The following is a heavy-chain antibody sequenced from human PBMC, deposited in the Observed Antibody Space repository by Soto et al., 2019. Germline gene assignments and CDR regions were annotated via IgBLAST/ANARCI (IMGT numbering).Heavy chain of an antibody. D-gene: IGHD3-22*01. CDR2: INHSGRV. J-gene: IGHJ5*01. CDR1: VGSFSSHS. CDR3: STRAYDTNGYYRFDP. V-gene: IGHV4-34*01. Sequence: SETLSLTCAVYVGSFSSHSWTWIRQSPGKGLEWIGDINHSGRVNYSPSLKSRVTISLDTSKNQFSLTLSAVTAADTAMYYCSTRAYDTNGYYRFDPWGQGTLVTVSS.